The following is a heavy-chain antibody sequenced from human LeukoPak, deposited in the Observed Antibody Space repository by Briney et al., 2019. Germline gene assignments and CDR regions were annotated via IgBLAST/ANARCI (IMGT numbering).Heavy chain of an antibody. CDR2: ITNNGGRT. CDR1: GFTFSSYG. V-gene: IGHV3-64*01. CDR3: ARGPGIAAAGYFDY. Sequence: GGSLRLSCAASGFTFSSYGMHWVRQAPGKGLEYVSAITNNGGRTYYANPVKGRFTISRDNSKNTLYLQMGSLRVEDMAVYYCARGPGIAAAGYFDYRGQGTLVTVSS. D-gene: IGHD6-13*01. J-gene: IGHJ4*02.